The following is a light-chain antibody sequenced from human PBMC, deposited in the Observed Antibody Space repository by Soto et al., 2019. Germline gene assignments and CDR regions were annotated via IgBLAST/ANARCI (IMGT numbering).Light chain of an antibody. CDR3: QQYVSSPWA. CDR1: QSVTNSF. J-gene: IGKJ1*01. V-gene: IGKV3-20*01. CDR2: GAS. Sequence: EIVLAQSPGTLSLSPGERATLSFRASQSVTNSFLAWYQQKPGQAPRLLIYGASRRATGIPDRFTGSGSATDFTLTISRLEPEDFAVYYCQQYVSSPWAFGQGTKVDI.